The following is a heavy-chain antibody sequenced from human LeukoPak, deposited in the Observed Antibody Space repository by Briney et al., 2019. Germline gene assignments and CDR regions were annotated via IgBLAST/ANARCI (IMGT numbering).Heavy chain of an antibody. CDR2: ISGSGGST. CDR1: GFTFSSYA. Sequence: GSLRLSCAASGFTFSSYAMSWVRQAPGKGLEWVSAISGSGGSTYYADSVKGRFTISRDNSKNTLYLQMNSLRAEDTAVYYCAKVPITSSGYSFAVLGWFDPWGQGTLVTVSS. D-gene: IGHD3-22*01. V-gene: IGHV3-23*01. J-gene: IGHJ5*02. CDR3: AKVPITSSGYSFAVLGWFDP.